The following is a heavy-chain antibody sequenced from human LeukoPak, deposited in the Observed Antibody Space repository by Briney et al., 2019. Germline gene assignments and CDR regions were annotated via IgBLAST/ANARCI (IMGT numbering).Heavy chain of an antibody. J-gene: IGHJ6*02. CDR2: ISYDGSNK. Sequence: PGGSLRLSCAASGFTFSSYAMHWVRQAPGKGLEWVAVISYDGSNKCYADSVKGRFTISRDNSKNTLYLQMNSLRAEDTAVYYCARGYSGSYSYYYYYYGMDVWGQGTTVTVSS. CDR1: GFTFSSYA. V-gene: IGHV3-30-3*01. CDR3: ARGYSGSYSYYYYYYGMDV. D-gene: IGHD1-26*01.